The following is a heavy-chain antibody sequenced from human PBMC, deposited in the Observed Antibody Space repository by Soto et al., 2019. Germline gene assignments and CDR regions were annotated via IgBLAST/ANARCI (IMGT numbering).Heavy chain of an antibody. CDR1: GGSISSYY. V-gene: IGHV4-59*01. CDR3: ARAFLLKFDP. CDR2: IYYSGST. D-gene: IGHD2-21*01. Sequence: SLTCTVSGGSISSYYWSWIRQPPGKGLEWIGYIYYSGSTNYNPSLKSRVTISVDTSKNQFSLKLSSVTAADTAVYYCARAFLLKFDPWGQGTLVTVST. J-gene: IGHJ5*02.